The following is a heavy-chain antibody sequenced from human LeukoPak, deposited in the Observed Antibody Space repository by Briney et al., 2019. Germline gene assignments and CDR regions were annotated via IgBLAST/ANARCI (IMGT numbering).Heavy chain of an antibody. D-gene: IGHD3-3*01. CDR3: ARAGPSYYDFWSGYHENNWFDP. J-gene: IGHJ5*02. Sequence: SETLSLTCTVSGGSISSYYWSWIRQPAGKGLEWIGRIYTSGSTNYNPSLKSRVTMSVDTSKNQISLKLSSVTAADTAVYYCARAGPSYYDFWSGYHENNWFDPWGQGTLVTVSS. CDR2: IYTSGST. V-gene: IGHV4-4*07. CDR1: GGSISSYY.